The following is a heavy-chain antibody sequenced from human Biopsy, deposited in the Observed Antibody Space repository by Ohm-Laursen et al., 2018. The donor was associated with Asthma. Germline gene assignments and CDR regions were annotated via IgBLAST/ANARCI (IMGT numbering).Heavy chain of an antibody. J-gene: IGHJ4*02. D-gene: IGHD3-10*01. CDR2: VSWNSGSI. CDR3: SRDFTIGSGSPFHF. V-gene: IGHV3-9*01. CDR1: GFTFDDYA. Sequence: SLRLSCTASGFTFDDYAMHWVRQAPGKGPEWVSGVSWNSGSIDYADSVKGRFTISRDNAKNSLYLQMNSLRGDDTAVYYCSRDFTIGSGSPFHFWGRGTLVTVSS.